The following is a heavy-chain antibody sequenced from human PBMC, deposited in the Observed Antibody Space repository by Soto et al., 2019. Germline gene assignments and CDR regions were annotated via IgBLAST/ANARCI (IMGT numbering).Heavy chain of an antibody. D-gene: IGHD4-17*01. CDR1: GGSISSYY. CDR2: IYYSGSS. CDR3: ARRYGYYFDY. V-gene: IGHV4-59*08. Sequence: QVQLQESGPGLVKPSETLSLTCTVSGGSISSYYWSWIRQPPGKGLEWIGYIYYSGSSNYNPSLKSRVTISVDTSKSQLSLKLSSVTAADTAVYYCARRYGYYFDYWGQGTLVTVSS. J-gene: IGHJ4*02.